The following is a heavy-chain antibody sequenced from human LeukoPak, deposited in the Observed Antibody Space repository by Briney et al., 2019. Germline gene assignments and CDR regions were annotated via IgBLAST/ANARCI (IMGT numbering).Heavy chain of an antibody. D-gene: IGHD6-13*01. CDR1: GFTFSSYS. CDR2: ISSSSSYI. V-gene: IGHV3-21*01. J-gene: IGHJ5*02. Sequence: GGSLRLSCAASGFTFSSYSMNWVRQAPGKGLEWVSSISSSSSYIYYADSVKGRFTISRDNAKNSLYLQMNSLRAEDTAVYYCARERGPIAPEFDPWGQGTLVTVSS. CDR3: ARERGPIAPEFDP.